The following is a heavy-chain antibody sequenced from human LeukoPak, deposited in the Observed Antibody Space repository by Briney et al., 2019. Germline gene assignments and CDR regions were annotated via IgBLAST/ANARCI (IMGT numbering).Heavy chain of an antibody. D-gene: IGHD5-12*01. CDR1: GFTFSNYW. Sequence: PGGSLRLSCAASGFTFSNYWMHWVRQAPGKGLVWVSRINSDGINTSYADSVKGRFTISRDNAKNSLYLQMNSLRAEDTAVYYCARFEVAPYFDYWGQGTLVTVSS. V-gene: IGHV3-74*01. CDR2: INSDGINT. CDR3: ARFEVAPYFDY. J-gene: IGHJ4*02.